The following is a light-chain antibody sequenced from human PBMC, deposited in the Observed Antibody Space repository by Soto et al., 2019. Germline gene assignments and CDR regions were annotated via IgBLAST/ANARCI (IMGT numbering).Light chain of an antibody. V-gene: IGKV1-5*03. CDR2: KAS. CDR3: QQYNSNSWT. J-gene: IGKJ1*01. Sequence: DIPMTQSPSTLSASVGDRVTITCRASQSISSWLAWYQQKPGKAPKLLIHKASSLESGVPSRFSGSGSGTEFTLSISGLQPDDYATYYCQQYNSNSWTFGQGTKVEIK. CDR1: QSISSW.